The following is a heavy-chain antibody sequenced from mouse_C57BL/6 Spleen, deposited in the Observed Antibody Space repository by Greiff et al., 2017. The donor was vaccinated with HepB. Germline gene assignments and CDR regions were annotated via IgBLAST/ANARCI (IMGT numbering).Heavy chain of an antibody. Sequence: VQLQQSGAELVRPGASVKLSCTASGFNIKDYYMHWVKRRPEQGLEWIGRIDPEDGDTEYAPKFQGKATMTADTASNTAYLQISSLTSEDAAVYYGNYGRDYVGYWGEGAARADAS. V-gene: IGHV14-1*01. CDR1: GFNIKDYY. D-gene: IGHD1-1*01. CDR2: IDPEDGDT. J-gene: IGHJ2*01. CDR3: NYGRDYVGY.